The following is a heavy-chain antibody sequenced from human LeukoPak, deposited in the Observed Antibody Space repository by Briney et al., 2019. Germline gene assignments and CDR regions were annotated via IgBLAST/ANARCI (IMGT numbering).Heavy chain of an antibody. V-gene: IGHV4-39*01. Sequence: SETLSLTCTVSGGSISSSGHYWGWIRQPPGKGLEWIASLHYSGSTYHNPSLKSRITISADTSKNQFSLKLSSVAAADTAVYYCAGSYYSGSYYWFDPWGQGTLVTVSS. CDR2: LHYSGST. CDR1: GGSISSSGHY. J-gene: IGHJ5*02. CDR3: AGSYYSGSYYWFDP. D-gene: IGHD1-26*01.